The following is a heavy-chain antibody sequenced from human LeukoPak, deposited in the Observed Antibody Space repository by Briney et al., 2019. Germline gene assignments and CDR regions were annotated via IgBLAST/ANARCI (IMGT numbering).Heavy chain of an antibody. CDR2: ISGSGGST. D-gene: IGHD4-17*01. CDR1: GFTFSSYA. V-gene: IGHV3-23*01. CDR3: AKETNYGDYRGYYYMDV. J-gene: IGHJ6*03. Sequence: GSLRLSCAASGFTFSSYAMSWVRQAPGEGLEWVSAISGSGGSTYYADSVKGRFTISRDNSKNTLYPQMNSLRAEDTAVYYCAKETNYGDYRGYYYMDVWGKGTTVTVSS.